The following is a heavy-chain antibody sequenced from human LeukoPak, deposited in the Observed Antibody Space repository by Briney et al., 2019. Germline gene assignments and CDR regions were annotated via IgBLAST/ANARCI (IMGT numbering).Heavy chain of an antibody. Sequence: PGGSLRLSCAASGFTFSSYAMSWVRQAPGKGLEWVSAISGSGGSTYYADSVKGRFTISRDNSKNTLYLQMNSLRAEDTAVYYCARDRYGSGRRYYYGMDVWGQGTTVTVSS. V-gene: IGHV3-23*01. CDR2: ISGSGGST. J-gene: IGHJ6*02. CDR1: GFTFSSYA. D-gene: IGHD3-10*01. CDR3: ARDRYGSGRRYYYGMDV.